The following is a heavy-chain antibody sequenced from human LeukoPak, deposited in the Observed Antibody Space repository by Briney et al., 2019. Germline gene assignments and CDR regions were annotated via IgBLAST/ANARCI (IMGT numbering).Heavy chain of an antibody. J-gene: IGHJ4*02. CDR3: ARSIAAASSSYYFDY. D-gene: IGHD6-13*01. Sequence: PGGSLRLSCAASGLTFSSYWMSWVRQAPGKGLEWVANIKQDGSEKYYVDSVKGRFTISRDNAKNSLYLQMNSLRAEDTAVYYYARSIAAASSSYYFDYWGQGTLVTVSS. CDR1: GLTFSSYW. V-gene: IGHV3-7*01. CDR2: IKQDGSEK.